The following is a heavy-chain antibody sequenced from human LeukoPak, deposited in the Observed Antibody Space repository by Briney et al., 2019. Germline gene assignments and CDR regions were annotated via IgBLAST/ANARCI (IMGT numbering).Heavy chain of an antibody. CDR3: ARDHTADNAFGI. CDR2: INAGNGNR. CDR1: GYTFTSYA. Sequence: ASVKVSCKASGYTFTSYAMHWVRQAPGQRLEWMGWINAGNGNRKYSQKFQGRVTITRDTSASTAYMELSSLRSEDTAVYYCARDHTADNAFGIWGQGTMVTVSS. J-gene: IGHJ3*02. V-gene: IGHV1-3*01. D-gene: IGHD5-18*01.